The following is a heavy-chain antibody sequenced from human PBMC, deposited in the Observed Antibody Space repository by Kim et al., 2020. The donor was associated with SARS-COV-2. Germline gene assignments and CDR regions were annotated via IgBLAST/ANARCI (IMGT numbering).Heavy chain of an antibody. J-gene: IGHJ6*02. CDR1: GFVFSNYW. CDR3: VRDGGGTIAVTGPPSYYYGWDV. CDR2: IKNDGNEK. Sequence: GGSLRLSCAASGFVFSNYWMTWVRQAPGKGLEWVANIKNDGNEKFYVDSVKGRFTISRDNAKRSRFLQLNSLRHEDTAVYYCVRDGGGTIAVTGPPSYYYGWDVWGQGTTVTVSS. V-gene: IGHV3-7*01. D-gene: IGHD6-19*01.